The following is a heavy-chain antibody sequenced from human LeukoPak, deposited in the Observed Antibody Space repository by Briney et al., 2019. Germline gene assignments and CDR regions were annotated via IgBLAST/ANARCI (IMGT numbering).Heavy chain of an antibody. J-gene: IGHJ4*02. CDR3: ARDLGAVAGSYYFDY. D-gene: IGHD6-19*01. CDR2: IYSGGST. CDR1: GFTVSGNY. Sequence: GGSLRLSCAASGFTVSGNYMSWVRQAPGKGLEWVSVIYSGGSTYYADSAKGRFTISRDNSKNTLYLQMNSLRAEDTAVYYCARDLGAVAGSYYFDYWGQGTLVTVSS. V-gene: IGHV3-53*01.